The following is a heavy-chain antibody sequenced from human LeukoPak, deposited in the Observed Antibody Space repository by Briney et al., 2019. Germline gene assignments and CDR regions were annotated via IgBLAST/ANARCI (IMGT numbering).Heavy chain of an antibody. Sequence: RASVKVSCKASGYTFTSYDINWVRQATGQGPEWMGWMNPNSGNTGYAQKFQGRVTMTRNTSISTAYMELSSLRSEDTAVYYCARMGSRVYDILTGYQYNWSDPWGQGTLVTVSS. V-gene: IGHV1-8*01. CDR2: MNPNSGNT. CDR3: ARMGSRVYDILTGYQYNWSDP. J-gene: IGHJ5*02. D-gene: IGHD3-9*01. CDR1: GYTFTSYD.